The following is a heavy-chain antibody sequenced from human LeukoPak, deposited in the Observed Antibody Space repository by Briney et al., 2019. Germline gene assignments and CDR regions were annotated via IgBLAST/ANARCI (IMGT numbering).Heavy chain of an antibody. CDR2: IYSGSSA. V-gene: IGHV3-53*01. D-gene: IGHD3-22*01. Sequence: GGSLRLSCAASGFTVIDNYMTWVRQAPGKGLEWVSVIYSGSSAYYADSVKGRFTISRDNSKNTLYLQMNSLRAEDTGVYYCAKERQTIIVVAKTPDYWGQGTLVTVSS. CDR1: GFTVIDNY. CDR3: AKERQTIIVVAKTPDY. J-gene: IGHJ4*02.